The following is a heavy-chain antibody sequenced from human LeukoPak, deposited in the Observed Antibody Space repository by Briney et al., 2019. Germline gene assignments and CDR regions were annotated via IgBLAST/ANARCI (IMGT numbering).Heavy chain of an antibody. CDR3: ARGHHSSGWDFDY. V-gene: IGHV1-2*02. J-gene: IGHJ4*02. CDR2: ISPSGGST. CDR1: GYTFTSNY. Sequence: ASVKVSCKAFGYTFTSNYMHWVRQAPGQGPEWMGVISPSGGSTTYAQKFQGRVTMTRDTSISTAYMELSRLRSDDTAVYYCARGHHSSGWDFDYWGQGTLVTVSS. D-gene: IGHD6-19*01.